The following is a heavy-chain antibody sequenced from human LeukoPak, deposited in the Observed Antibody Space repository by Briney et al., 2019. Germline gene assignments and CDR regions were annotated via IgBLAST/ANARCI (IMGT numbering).Heavy chain of an antibody. CDR3: ATPRAEYQLLHVNAFDI. Sequence: SVKVSCKASGGTFSSYAISWVRQAPGQGLEWMGGIIPIFGNANYAQKFQGRVTITADESTSTAYMELSSLRSEDTAVYYCATPRAEYQLLHVNAFDIWGQGTMVTVSS. J-gene: IGHJ3*02. CDR2: IIPIFGNA. CDR1: GGTFSSYA. V-gene: IGHV1-69*01. D-gene: IGHD2-2*01.